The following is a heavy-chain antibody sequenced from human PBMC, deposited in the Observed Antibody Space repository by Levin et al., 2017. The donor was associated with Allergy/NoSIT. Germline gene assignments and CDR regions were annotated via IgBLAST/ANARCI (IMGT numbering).Heavy chain of an antibody. Sequence: GGSLRLSCAASGFTFSSYAMSWVRQAPGKGLEWVSAISGSGGSTYYADPVKGRFTISRDNSKNTLYLQMNSLRAEDTAVYYCAKSRGIAAALNYFDYWGQGTVVTVSS. CDR2: ISGSGGST. CDR1: GFTFSSYA. CDR3: AKSRGIAAALNYFDY. V-gene: IGHV3-23*01. J-gene: IGHJ4*02. D-gene: IGHD6-13*01.